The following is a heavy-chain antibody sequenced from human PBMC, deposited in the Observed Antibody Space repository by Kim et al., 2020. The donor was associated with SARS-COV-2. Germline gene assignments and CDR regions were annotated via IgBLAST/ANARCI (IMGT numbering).Heavy chain of an antibody. D-gene: IGHD6-13*01. Sequence: DSVKGRFTISRDNAKNSLYLQMNSLRAEDTAVYYCASSGSSSWYINWFDPWGQGTLVTVSS. V-gene: IGHV3-11*06. CDR3: ASSGSSSWYINWFDP. J-gene: IGHJ5*02.